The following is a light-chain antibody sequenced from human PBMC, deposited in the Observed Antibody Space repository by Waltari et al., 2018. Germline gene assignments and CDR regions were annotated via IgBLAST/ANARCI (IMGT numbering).Light chain of an antibody. CDR2: KVN. CDR1: SSDVGGYNF. Sequence: QSALTQPASVSGSPGQSITISCTGTSSDVGGYNFVSWYQQHPGKVPKLIIYKVNNRPPGVCNPSSGSKSGNTASLTISGLQAEDEADYYCSSYTRHETGIFGGGTKLTVL. CDR3: SSYTRHETGI. J-gene: IGLJ2*01. V-gene: IGLV2-14*01.